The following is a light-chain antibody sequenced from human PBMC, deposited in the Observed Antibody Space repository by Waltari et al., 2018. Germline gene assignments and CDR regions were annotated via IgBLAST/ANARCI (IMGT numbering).Light chain of an antibody. J-gene: IGLJ2*01. CDR3: YCRESSGNHRGVV. V-gene: IGLV3-19*01. CDR1: RLRSYY. Sequence: SSELTPHPAVCVALGQTHRIPCQGDRLRSYYASWFQQKPGQAPGPVIYGKNNRPPGIRDRGPCSSSGNAASLTITGARAEDEADDDCYCRESSGNHRGVVFGGGTQLTVL. CDR2: GKN.